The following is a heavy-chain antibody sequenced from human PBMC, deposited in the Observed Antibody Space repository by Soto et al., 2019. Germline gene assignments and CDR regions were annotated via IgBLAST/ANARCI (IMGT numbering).Heavy chain of an antibody. J-gene: IGHJ4*02. CDR1: GYSFTSYW. D-gene: IGHD1-26*01. Sequence: GESLKISCKGSGYSFTSYWIGWVRQMPGKGLEWMGIIYPGDSDTRYSPSFQGQVTISADKSISTAYLQWSSLKASDTAMYYCARHSRSGSYHNNFDYWGQGTLVTVSS. V-gene: IGHV5-51*01. CDR3: ARHSRSGSYHNNFDY. CDR2: IYPGDSDT.